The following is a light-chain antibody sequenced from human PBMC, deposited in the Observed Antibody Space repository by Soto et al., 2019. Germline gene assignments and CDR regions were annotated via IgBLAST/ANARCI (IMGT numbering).Light chain of an antibody. V-gene: IGKV1-5*03. CDR3: QQYITSPYA. Sequence: DIQMTQSPSTLSASVGDRVTITCRASQSTSTWLAWYQQRPGKTPKLLISEASKLESGVPSRFSGRGSGTDFTLTISSLQPDDFASYYCQQYITSPYAFGQGTKVEIK. CDR1: QSTSTW. J-gene: IGKJ1*01. CDR2: EAS.